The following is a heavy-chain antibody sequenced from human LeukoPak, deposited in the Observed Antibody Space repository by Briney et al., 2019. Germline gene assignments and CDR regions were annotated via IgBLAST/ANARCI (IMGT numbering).Heavy chain of an antibody. CDR3: ASYPSTTVVTPDAFDI. D-gene: IGHD4-23*01. V-gene: IGHV1-46*01. J-gene: IGHJ3*02. Sequence: ASVKVSCKASGYTFTSYYMHWVRQAPGQGLEWMGIINPSGGSTSYAQKFQGRVTMTRDTSTSTVYMELSSLRSEDTAVYYCASYPSTTVVTPDAFDIWGQGTMVTVSS. CDR1: GYTFTSYY. CDR2: INPSGGST.